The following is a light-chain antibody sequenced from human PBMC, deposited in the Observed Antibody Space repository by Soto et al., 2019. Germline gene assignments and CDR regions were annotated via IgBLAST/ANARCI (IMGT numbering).Light chain of an antibody. Sequence: EIVLTQSPGTLSLSPGERATVSFGALHSVGSLLAWYQQKPGQAPRLLIYSASTRATGIPARFTGSGSGTEFTFTISSLQSEDFAVYYCQQYNNWPITFGPGTRLEIK. CDR2: SAS. CDR3: QQYNNWPIT. V-gene: IGKV3-15*01. J-gene: IGKJ5*01. CDR1: HSVGSL.